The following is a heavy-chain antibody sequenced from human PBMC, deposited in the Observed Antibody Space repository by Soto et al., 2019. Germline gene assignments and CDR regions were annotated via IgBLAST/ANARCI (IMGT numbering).Heavy chain of an antibody. CDR2: ISSSSYI. J-gene: IGHJ4*02. V-gene: IGHV3-21*01. CDR3: ARDSSGYDYDYFDY. CDR1: GFTFSSYS. D-gene: IGHD5-12*01. Sequence: GGSLRLSCAASGFTFSSYSMNWVRQAPGKGLEWVSSISSSSYIYYADSVKGRFTISRDNAKNSLYLQMDSLRAEDTAVYYCARDSSGYDYDYFDYWGQGTLVTVSS.